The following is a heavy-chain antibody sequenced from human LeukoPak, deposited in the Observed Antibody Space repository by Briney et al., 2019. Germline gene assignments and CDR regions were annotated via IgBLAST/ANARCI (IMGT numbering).Heavy chain of an antibody. V-gene: IGHV4-30-4*01. CDR1: GGSISSGDYY. CDR2: IYYSGST. D-gene: IGHD2-2*01. J-gene: IGHJ5*02. CDR3: ARGVVPAALNWFDP. Sequence: PSQTLSLTCTVSGGSISSGDYYWSWIRQPPGKGLEWIGYIYYSGSTYYNPSLKSRVTISVDASKNQFSLKLSSVTAADTAVCYCARGVVPAALNWFDPWGQGTLVTVSS.